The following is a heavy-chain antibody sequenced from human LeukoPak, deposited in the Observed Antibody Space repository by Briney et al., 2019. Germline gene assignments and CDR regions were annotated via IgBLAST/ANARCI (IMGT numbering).Heavy chain of an antibody. CDR1: GYTFTSYA. Sequence: ASVKVSCKASGYTFTSYAMNWVRQAPGQGLEWMGWINTNTGNPTYAQGFTGRFVFSLDTSVSTAYLQISSLKAEDTAVYYCASAPHPCFTSCYDLCFDYWGQGTLVTVSS. J-gene: IGHJ4*02. CDR2: INTNTGNP. CDR3: ASAPHPCFTSCYDLCFDY. V-gene: IGHV7-4-1*02. D-gene: IGHD2-2*01.